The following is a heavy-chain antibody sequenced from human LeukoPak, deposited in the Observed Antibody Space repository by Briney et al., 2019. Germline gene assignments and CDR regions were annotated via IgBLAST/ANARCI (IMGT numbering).Heavy chain of an antibody. CDR3: AREQLVGTYYFDF. Sequence: ASVRVSCKASGYTFTTYYIHWVRQAPGQGLEWMGVINPSGGSTSYAQKFQGRVSLTRDPSTSTVYMELSSLRSEDTAVYYCAREQLVGTYYFDFWGQGTLVTVSS. V-gene: IGHV1-46*01. CDR1: GYTFTTYY. J-gene: IGHJ4*02. D-gene: IGHD1-1*01. CDR2: INPSGGST.